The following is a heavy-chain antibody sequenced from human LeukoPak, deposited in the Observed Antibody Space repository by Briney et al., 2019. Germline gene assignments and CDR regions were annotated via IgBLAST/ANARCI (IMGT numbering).Heavy chain of an antibody. CDR1: GGSISSSSYY. J-gene: IGHJ5*02. V-gene: IGHV4-39*01. Sequence: PSETLSLTCTVSGGSISSSSYYWGWIRQPPGKGLEWIGSIYYSGSTYYNPSLKSRVTISVDTSKNQFSLKLSSVTDADTAVYYCATYSSTSSNNWFDPWGQGTLVTVSS. CDR2: IYYSGST. D-gene: IGHD6-13*01. CDR3: ATYSSTSSNNWFDP.